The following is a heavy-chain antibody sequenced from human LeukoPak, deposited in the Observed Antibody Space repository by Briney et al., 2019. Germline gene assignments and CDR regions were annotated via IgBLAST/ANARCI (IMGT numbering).Heavy chain of an antibody. Sequence: GGSLRLSCAASGFTFSSYSMSWVRQAPGKGLEWVSAITGSGGSTDYADSVKGRFTISRDNSKNTLCLQMNSLRAEDTAVYYCAKGRTSYYSYAMDIWGQGTTVTVSS. D-gene: IGHD1-14*01. CDR1: GFTFSSYS. V-gene: IGHV3-23*01. CDR2: ITGSGGST. CDR3: AKGRTSYYSYAMDI. J-gene: IGHJ6*02.